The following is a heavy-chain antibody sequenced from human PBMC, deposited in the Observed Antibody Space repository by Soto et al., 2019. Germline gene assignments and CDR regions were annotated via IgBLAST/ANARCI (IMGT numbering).Heavy chain of an antibody. CDR3: ARGAIWFRGVTFDY. Sequence: SETLSLTCAVYGGSFSGYYWSWIRQPPGKGLEWIGEINHSGSTNYNPSLKSRVTISVDTSKNQFSLKLSSVTAADTAVYYCARGAIWFRGVTFDYWGQGTLVTVSS. J-gene: IGHJ4*02. V-gene: IGHV4-34*01. CDR1: GGSFSGYY. D-gene: IGHD3-10*01. CDR2: INHSGST.